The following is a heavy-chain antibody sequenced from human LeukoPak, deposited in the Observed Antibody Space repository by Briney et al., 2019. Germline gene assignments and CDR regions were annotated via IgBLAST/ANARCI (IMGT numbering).Heavy chain of an antibody. CDR2: INPNSGGT. CDR1: GYTFTGHY. CDR3: AREPHYYGSGSGDY. Sequence: ASVKVSCKASGYTFTGHYMHWVRQAPGQGLEWMGWINPNSGGTNYAQKFQGRVTMTRDTSISTAYIELSRLRSDDTAVYYCAREPHYYGSGSGDYWGQGTLVTVSS. V-gene: IGHV1-2*02. J-gene: IGHJ4*02. D-gene: IGHD3-10*01.